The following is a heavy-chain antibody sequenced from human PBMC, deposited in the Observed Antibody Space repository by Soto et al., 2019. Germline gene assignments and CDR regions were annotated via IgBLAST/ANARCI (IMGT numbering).Heavy chain of an antibody. J-gene: IGHJ4*02. V-gene: IGHV3-48*03. D-gene: IGHD6-19*01. CDR3: ARDYGSAWFFDY. CDR2: ISSSGTTL. Sequence: GGSLRLSCAASGFTFSSYEMNWVRQAPGKGLEWVSYISSSGTTLYYADSVKGRFTISRDNAKNSLYLQMISLRAEDTAIYYCARDYGSAWFFDYWRQGTLVTVSS. CDR1: GFTFSSYE.